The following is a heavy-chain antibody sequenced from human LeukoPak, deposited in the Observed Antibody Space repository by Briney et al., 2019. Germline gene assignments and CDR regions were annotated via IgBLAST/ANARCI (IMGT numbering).Heavy chain of an antibody. CDR2: ISWNSGSI. CDR3: AKEAYYYESSGYYYYFDY. J-gene: IGHJ4*02. Sequence: GGSLRLSCAASGFTFDDYAMHWVRQAPGKGLEWVSGISWNSGSIGYADSVKGRFTISRDNAKNSLYLQMNSLRAEDTALYYCAKEAYYYESSGYYYYFDYWGQGTLVTVSS. V-gene: IGHV3-9*01. CDR1: GFTFDDYA. D-gene: IGHD3-22*01.